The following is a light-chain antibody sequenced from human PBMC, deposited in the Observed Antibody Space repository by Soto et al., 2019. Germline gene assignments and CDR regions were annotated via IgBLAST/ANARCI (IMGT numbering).Light chain of an antibody. J-gene: IGKJ1*01. Sequence: EIVMTQSPATLSVSPGERVTLSCRARQSVGSNLAWYQQTPGQAPRVVIYDASTRATVIPARFSGSGSGTEFTLTINSLQSEDFAVYYCQQYNDWPRTFGQGTKVDIK. V-gene: IGKV3-15*01. CDR1: QSVGSN. CDR2: DAS. CDR3: QQYNDWPRT.